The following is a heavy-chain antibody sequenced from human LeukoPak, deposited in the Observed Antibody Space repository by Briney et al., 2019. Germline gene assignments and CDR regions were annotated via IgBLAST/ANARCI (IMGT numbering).Heavy chain of an antibody. Sequence: PGGSLRLSCSASGFTFITYAMHWVRQAPGKGLEYVSATSSNGGSTYHADSVKGRLTISRDNSKNTVYLQMSSLRAEDTAVYYCVKGYCNSISCYIDYWDQGTLVTVSS. J-gene: IGHJ4*02. CDR2: TSSNGGST. CDR1: GFTFITYA. V-gene: IGHV3-64D*09. CDR3: VKGYCNSISCYIDY. D-gene: IGHD2-2*02.